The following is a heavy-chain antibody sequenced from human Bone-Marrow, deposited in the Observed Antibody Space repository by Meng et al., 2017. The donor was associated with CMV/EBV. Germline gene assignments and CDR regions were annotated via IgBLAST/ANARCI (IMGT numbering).Heavy chain of an antibody. CDR2: ISSGSTI. V-gene: IGHV3-69-1*01. Sequence: GESLKISCAASGFTFSYYGMHWVRQAPGKGLEWVSYISSGSTIYYADSVKGRFTISRDNAKNSLYLQMNSLRAEDTAVYYCARLIPLVNVWGQGTTVTVSS. J-gene: IGHJ6*02. CDR3: ARLIPLVNV. D-gene: IGHD1-26*01. CDR1: GFTFSYYG.